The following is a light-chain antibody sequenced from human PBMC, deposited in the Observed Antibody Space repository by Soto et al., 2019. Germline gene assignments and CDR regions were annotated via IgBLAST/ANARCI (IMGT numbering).Light chain of an antibody. CDR3: QQHSSSRT. CDR2: GAS. J-gene: IGKJ1*01. Sequence: EIVLTQSPGTLSLSPGERATLSCRASQSVSSSYLAWYQQKPGQAPRLLIYGASSRATGIPDRFSGSGSGTDFTLTISRLEPEDVAVSYCQQHSSSRTFRQGTKVEI. CDR1: QSVSSSY. V-gene: IGKV3-20*01.